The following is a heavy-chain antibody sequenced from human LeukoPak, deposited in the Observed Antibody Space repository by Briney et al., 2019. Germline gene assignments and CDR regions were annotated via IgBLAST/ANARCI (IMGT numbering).Heavy chain of an antibody. J-gene: IGHJ5*02. D-gene: IGHD6-13*01. CDR1: GGSISSSSYY. V-gene: IGHV4-39*01. Sequence: PSETLSLTCTVSGGSISSSSYYWGWIRQPPGKGLEWIGSIYYSGSTYYNPSLKSRVTISVDTSKNQFSLKLSSVTAADTAVYYCARGIAAYAPWGQGTLVTVSS. CDR3: ARGIAAYAP. CDR2: IYYSGST.